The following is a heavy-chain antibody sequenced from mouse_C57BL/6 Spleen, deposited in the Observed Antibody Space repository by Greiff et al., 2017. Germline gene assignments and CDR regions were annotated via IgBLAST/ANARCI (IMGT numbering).Heavy chain of an antibody. Sequence: EVKLVESGGGLVKPGGSLKLSCAASGFTFSSYAMSWVRQTPEKRLEWVATISDGGSYTYYPANVKGRFTISRDHAKNNLYLQISHLKSADTAMCYCARELLYAMDYWGQGTSVTVSS. CDR1: GFTFSSYA. V-gene: IGHV5-4*01. J-gene: IGHJ4*01. CDR2: ISDGGSYT. CDR3: ARELLYAMDY.